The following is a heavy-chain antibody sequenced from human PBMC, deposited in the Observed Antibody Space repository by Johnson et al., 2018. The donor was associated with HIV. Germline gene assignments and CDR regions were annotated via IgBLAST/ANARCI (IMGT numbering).Heavy chain of an antibody. D-gene: IGHD3-22*01. CDR3: ARDVKYYDSSGYHSDAFDI. Sequence: EVHLVESGGGVVRPGGSLRLSCAASGFPFDNYGMSWVRQSPEKGLEWVSGISWNGGNTAYVDSAKGRFTISRDNAKNSLYLQMNSLRDEDTALYFCARDVKYYDSSGYHSDAFDIWGQGTMVTVSS. CDR1: GFPFDNYG. V-gene: IGHV3-20*04. J-gene: IGHJ3*02. CDR2: ISWNGGNT.